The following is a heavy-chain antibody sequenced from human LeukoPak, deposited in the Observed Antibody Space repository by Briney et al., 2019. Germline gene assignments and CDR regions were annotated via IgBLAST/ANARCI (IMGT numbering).Heavy chain of an antibody. CDR3: ARQLSGTRWYFDL. J-gene: IGHJ2*01. CDR1: GFTFSSYA. D-gene: IGHD6-13*01. CDR2: ISDDGSDK. V-gene: IGHV3-30-3*01. Sequence: TGGSLRLSCAASGFTFSSYAMHWVRQAPGKGLEWVAVISDDGSDKYYADFGKGRFSISRDNSKNTVYLQMNSLRPEDTAVHYCARQLSGTRWYFDLWGRGTLVTVSS.